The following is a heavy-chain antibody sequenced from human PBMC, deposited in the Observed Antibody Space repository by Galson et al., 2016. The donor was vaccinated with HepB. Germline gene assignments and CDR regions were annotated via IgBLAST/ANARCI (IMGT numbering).Heavy chain of an antibody. D-gene: IGHD3-3*01. CDR1: GYSFSSYG. Sequence: SVKVSCKASGYSFSSYGISWVRQAPGQGLVWLGWVSTFHGYTKYAQKLQGRVTMTTDTSTSTAYMELRSLRSDDTAVYYCARDGLRFLEWLRDGMDVWGQGTTVTVSS. CDR2: VSTFHGYT. J-gene: IGHJ6*02. CDR3: ARDGLRFLEWLRDGMDV. V-gene: IGHV1-18*01.